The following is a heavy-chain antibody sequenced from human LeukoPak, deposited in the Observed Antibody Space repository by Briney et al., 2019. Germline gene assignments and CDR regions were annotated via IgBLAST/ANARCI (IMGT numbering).Heavy chain of an antibody. CDR1: GGSISSYY. CDR3: ARALQYGYYYGMDV. CDR2: IYYSGST. J-gene: IGHJ6*02. Sequence: SETLSLTCTVSGGSISSYYWSWIRQPPGKGLEWIGYIYYSGSTNYNPSLKSRVTISVDTSKNQFSLKLSSVTAADTAVYYCARALQYGYYYGMDVWGQGTTVTVS. D-gene: IGHD4-11*01. V-gene: IGHV4-59*01.